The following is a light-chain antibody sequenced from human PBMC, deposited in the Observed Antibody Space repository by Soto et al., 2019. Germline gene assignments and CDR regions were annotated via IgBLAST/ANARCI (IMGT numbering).Light chain of an antibody. Sequence: DIQITQSPSTLSASVGDRVTITCRASQSISSWLAWYQQKPGKAPKLLTYDASSLKSGVPARFSGSGSGTEFTLTISSLQPDDFATYYCQQYNTYSTFGQGTRLEIK. CDR1: QSISSW. CDR2: DAS. V-gene: IGKV1-5*01. CDR3: QQYNTYST. J-gene: IGKJ5*01.